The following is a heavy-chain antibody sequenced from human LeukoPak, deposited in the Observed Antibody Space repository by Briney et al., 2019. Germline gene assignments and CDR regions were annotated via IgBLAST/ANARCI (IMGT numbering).Heavy chain of an antibody. V-gene: IGHV3-48*03. Sequence: GGSLRLSCEASGFTFSSYEMNWVRQAPGKGLEWISYISSSSNTMDYADSVKGRFTISRDNAKNSLHPQMNSLRAEDTALYYCARELQASGFDPWGQGTLVTVSS. CDR3: ARELQASGFDP. D-gene: IGHD6-19*01. CDR2: ISSSSNTM. J-gene: IGHJ5*02. CDR1: GFTFSSYE.